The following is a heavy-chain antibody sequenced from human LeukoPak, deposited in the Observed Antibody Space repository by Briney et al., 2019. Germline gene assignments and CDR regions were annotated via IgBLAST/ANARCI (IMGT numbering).Heavy chain of an antibody. D-gene: IGHD3-3*01. CDR3: AKDQSITIFGVLNN. J-gene: IGHJ4*02. CDR1: GFTFSSYG. V-gene: IGHV3-30*02. Sequence: GGSLRLSCAASGFTFSSYGMHWVRQAPGKGLEWVAFIRYDGSNKYYADSVKGRFTISRDNSKNTLYLQMNSLRAEDTAVYYCAKDQSITIFGVLNNWGQGTLVTVSS. CDR2: IRYDGSNK.